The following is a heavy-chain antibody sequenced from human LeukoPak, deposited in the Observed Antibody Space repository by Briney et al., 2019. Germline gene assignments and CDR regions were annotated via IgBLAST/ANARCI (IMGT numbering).Heavy chain of an antibody. CDR3: ARAPQNRPPFDY. CDR2: IWYDGSNK. D-gene: IGHD6-6*01. Sequence: PGGSLRLSCAASGFTFSSYGVHWVRQAPGKGLEWVAVIWYDGSNKYYADSVKGRFTISRDNSKNTLYLQMNSLRAEDTAVYYCARAPQNRPPFDYWGQGTLVTVSS. V-gene: IGHV3-33*01. J-gene: IGHJ4*02. CDR1: GFTFSSYG.